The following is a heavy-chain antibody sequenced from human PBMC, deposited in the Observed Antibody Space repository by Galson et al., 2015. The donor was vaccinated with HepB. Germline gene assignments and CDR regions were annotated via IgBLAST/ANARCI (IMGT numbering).Heavy chain of an antibody. CDR1: GGTFSSYA. Sequence: SVKVSCKASGGTFSSYAISWVRQAPGQGLEWMGGIIPIFGTANYAQKFQGRVTITADESTSTAYMELSSLRSEDTAVYYCARGVYDLPRGGGNWFDPWGQGTLVTVSS. CDR2: IIPIFGTA. V-gene: IGHV1-69*13. CDR3: ARGVYDLPRGGGNWFDP. D-gene: IGHD3-3*01. J-gene: IGHJ5*02.